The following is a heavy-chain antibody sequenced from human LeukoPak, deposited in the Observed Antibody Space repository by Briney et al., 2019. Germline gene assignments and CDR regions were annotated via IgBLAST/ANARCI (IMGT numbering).Heavy chain of an antibody. J-gene: IGHJ5*02. CDR3: TVVNYGSGSYPLGS. Sequence: PGGSLRLSCAASGFTFSNAWMSWVRQAPGKGLELVARIKNKPDGGTSDYTAPVKGRFTISRDDSKSTLYLQMNSLKTEDTAVYYCTVVNYGSGSYPLGSWGQGTLVTVSS. V-gene: IGHV3-15*01. CDR2: IKNKPDGGTS. D-gene: IGHD3-10*01. CDR1: GFTFSNAW.